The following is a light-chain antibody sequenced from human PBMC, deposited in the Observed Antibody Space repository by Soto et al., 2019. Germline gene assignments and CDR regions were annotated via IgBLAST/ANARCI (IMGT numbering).Light chain of an antibody. CDR3: QRYENYWT. Sequence: IQMTQSPSTLSSSLGDRVIITCRASQTISYWLAWYQVKPGKAPKLLIYDASNLESGVPSRFSGRGSGTESTLTISSMKPDDFATYYCQRYENYWTFGQGTKVDIK. CDR2: DAS. V-gene: IGKV1-5*01. CDR1: QTISYW. J-gene: IGKJ1*01.